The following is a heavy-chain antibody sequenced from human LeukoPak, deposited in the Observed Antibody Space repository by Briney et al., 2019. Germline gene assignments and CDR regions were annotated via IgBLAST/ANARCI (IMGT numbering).Heavy chain of an antibody. J-gene: IGHJ4*02. D-gene: IGHD6-13*01. V-gene: IGHV5-51*01. CDR2: IYPGDSDT. CDR1: GYTFTTSW. Sequence: GESLKISCKASGYTFTTSWIGWGRQMPGKGLQWMGIIYPGDSDTIYSPSFQGQVTISADKSISTAYLQWSSLKASDTAMYYCARGYYYSDYWGQGTLVSVSS. CDR3: ARGYYYSDY.